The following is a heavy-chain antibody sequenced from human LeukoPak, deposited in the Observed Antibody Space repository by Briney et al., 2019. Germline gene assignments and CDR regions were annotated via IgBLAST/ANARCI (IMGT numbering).Heavy chain of an antibody. Sequence: SVKVSCKASGFTFTTSAVQCVRQARGQRLEWIGWIVVGSGNTNYAQKFQERVTITRDMSTSTVYMDLSSQRSEDTAVYYCAAASNYYDRSNYYSYAMDVWGQGTTVTVSS. J-gene: IGHJ6*02. V-gene: IGHV1-58*01. CDR2: IVVGSGNT. D-gene: IGHD3-22*01. CDR1: GFTFTTSA. CDR3: AAASNYYDRSNYYSYAMDV.